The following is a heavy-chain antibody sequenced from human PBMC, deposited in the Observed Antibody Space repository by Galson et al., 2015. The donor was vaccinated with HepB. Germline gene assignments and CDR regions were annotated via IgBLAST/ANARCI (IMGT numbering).Heavy chain of an antibody. CDR1: GGTFSSYT. Sequence: SVKVSCKASGGTFSSYTISWVRQAPGQGLEWMGRIIPILGIANCAQKFQGRVTITADKSTSTAYMELSSLRSEDTAVYYCAMKAGISDYYYYGMDVWGQGTTVTVSS. CDR3: AMKAGISDYYYYGMDV. J-gene: IGHJ6*02. D-gene: IGHD3-10*01. CDR2: IIPILGIA. V-gene: IGHV1-69*02.